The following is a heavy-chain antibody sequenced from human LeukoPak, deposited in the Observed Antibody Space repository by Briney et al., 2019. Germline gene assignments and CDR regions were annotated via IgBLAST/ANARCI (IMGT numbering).Heavy chain of an antibody. Sequence: SETLSLTCAVYGGSFSGYYWSWIRQPPGKGLEWIGEVNHSGSTHYNPSLKSRVTISVDTSKNQFSLKLSSVTAADTAVYYCARCHDCSSTSCYIRWFDPWGQGTLVTVSS. V-gene: IGHV4-34*01. CDR2: VNHSGST. D-gene: IGHD2-2*02. CDR1: GGSFSGYY. J-gene: IGHJ5*02. CDR3: ARCHDCSSTSCYIRWFDP.